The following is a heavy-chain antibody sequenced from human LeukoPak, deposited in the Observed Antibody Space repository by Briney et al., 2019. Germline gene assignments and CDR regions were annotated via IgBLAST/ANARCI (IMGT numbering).Heavy chain of an antibody. CDR2: IRQDGSEK. CDR1: GFTFSSYW. V-gene: IGHV3-7*01. J-gene: IGHJ6*02. Sequence: GGSLRLSCAASGFTFSSYWMSWVRQAPGKGLEGVANIRQDGSEKYYVDSVKGRFTISRDNAKNSLYLQMNSLRAEDTAVYYCARVLVAGIYYYYYGMDVWGQGTTVTVSS. CDR3: ARVLVAGIYYYYYGMDV. D-gene: IGHD6-19*01.